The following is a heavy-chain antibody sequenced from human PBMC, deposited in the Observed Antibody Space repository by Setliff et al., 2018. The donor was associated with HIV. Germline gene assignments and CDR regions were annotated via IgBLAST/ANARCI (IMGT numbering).Heavy chain of an antibody. CDR1: GGSMTSSNYY. CDR2: ISSSGST. CDR3: ARDPHYFDTSGHYSCFYFDY. D-gene: IGHD3-22*01. V-gene: IGHV4-39*07. J-gene: IGHJ4*02. Sequence: KPSETLSLTCTVSGGSMTSSNYYWGWIRQSPGRGLEWIGSISSSGSTTYHPSLRSRVTVSAATSKNQFSLKLTSVTAADTAVFFCARDPHYFDTSGHYSCFYFDYWGQGTLVTVSS.